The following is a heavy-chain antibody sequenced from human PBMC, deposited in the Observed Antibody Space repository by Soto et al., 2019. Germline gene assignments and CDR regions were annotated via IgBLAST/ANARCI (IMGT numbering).Heavy chain of an antibody. V-gene: IGHV4-61*01. Sequence: SETLSLTCTVSGGSVSSGSYYWTWIRQPPGKGLEWTGYIYYSGSTNYNPSLKSRVTILVDTSKNQFSLKLSSVTAADTAVYYCAREMATIKGNWFDPWGQGTLVTVSS. CDR2: IYYSGST. CDR1: GGSVSSGSYY. J-gene: IGHJ5*02. CDR3: AREMATIKGNWFDP. D-gene: IGHD5-12*01.